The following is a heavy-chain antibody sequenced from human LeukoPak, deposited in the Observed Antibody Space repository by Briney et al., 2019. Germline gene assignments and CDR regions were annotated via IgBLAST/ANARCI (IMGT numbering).Heavy chain of an antibody. V-gene: IGHV1-8*01. CDR2: MNPNSGNT. CDR3: ARDIGYCGGGGCRYWFDP. Sequence: ASVKVSCKASGYTFTSYDINWVRQATGQGLEWMGWMNPNSGNTGYAQKFQGRVTMTRNTSISTAYMELSSLRSDDTAVYYCARDIGYCGGGGCRYWFDPWGQGTLVTVSS. J-gene: IGHJ5*02. D-gene: IGHD2-15*01. CDR1: GYTFTSYD.